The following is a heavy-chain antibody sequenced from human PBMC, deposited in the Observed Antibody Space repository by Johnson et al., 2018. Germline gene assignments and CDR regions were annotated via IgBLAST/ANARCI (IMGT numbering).Heavy chain of an antibody. D-gene: IGHD1-7*01. CDR3: SGDITGSRGWDAFNI. V-gene: IGHV3-11*01. CDR2: ISSSGSTI. CDR1: GFMFSDYH. J-gene: IGHJ3*02. Sequence: QVQLVESGGGLVKPGGSLRLSCAASGFMFSDYHMSWIRQAPGKGLEWVSYISSSGSTIYYADSVKGRFTISRDNAKNSLYLQMNSLRAEGTAVYYCSGDITGSRGWDAFNIWGQGTMVTVSS.